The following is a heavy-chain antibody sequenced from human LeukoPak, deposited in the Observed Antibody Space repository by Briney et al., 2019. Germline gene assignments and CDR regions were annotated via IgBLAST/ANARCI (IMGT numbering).Heavy chain of an antibody. Sequence: SETLSLTCTVSGGSISTYYWSWIRQPPGKGLEWIGYIYYSGSINYNPSLKSRVTISVDTSKNQFSLKLSSVTAADTAVYYCARLEVVPATTSDAFDIWGQGTMVTVSS. D-gene: IGHD2-2*01. J-gene: IGHJ3*02. CDR2: IYYSGSI. CDR1: GGSISTYY. CDR3: ARLEVVPATTSDAFDI. V-gene: IGHV4-59*08.